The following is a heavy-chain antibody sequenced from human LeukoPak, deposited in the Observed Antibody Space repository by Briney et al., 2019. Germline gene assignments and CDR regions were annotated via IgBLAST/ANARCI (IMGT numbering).Heavy chain of an antibody. CDR3: ARVFRYSSSFYYYMDV. Sequence: PGGSLRLSCAASGFTFSSYSMNWVRQAPGKGLEWVSYISSSSSTIYYADSVKGRFTISRDNAKNSLYLQMNSLRAEDTAVYYCARVFRYSSSFYYYMDVWGKGTTVTVSS. J-gene: IGHJ6*03. CDR2: ISSSSSTI. V-gene: IGHV3-48*04. D-gene: IGHD6-13*01. CDR1: GFTFSSYS.